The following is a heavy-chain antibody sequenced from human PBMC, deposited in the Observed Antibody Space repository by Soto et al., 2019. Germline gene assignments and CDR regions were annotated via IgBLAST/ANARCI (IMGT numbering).Heavy chain of an antibody. V-gene: IGHV1-8*01. CDR2: MNPNSGNT. Sequence: QVQLVQSGAEVKKPGASVKVSCKASGYTFTSYDISWVRQATGQGLEWMGWMNPNSGNTGYAQKFQGRVTMTRNTSISTASLARRSLRSEDTALYYCARRGYSSSWYYYYYYGMDVWGQGTTVTVSS. CDR3: ARRGYSSSWYYYYYYGMDV. D-gene: IGHD6-13*01. J-gene: IGHJ6*02. CDR1: GYTFTSYD.